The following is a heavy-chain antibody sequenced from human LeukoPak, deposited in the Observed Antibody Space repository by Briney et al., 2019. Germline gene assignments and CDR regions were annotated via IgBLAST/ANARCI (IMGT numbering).Heavy chain of an antibody. CDR2: IIPIFGTA. J-gene: IGHJ6*02. V-gene: IGHV1-69*13. CDR1: GGTFSSYA. CDR3: ARIGYCSSTSCYTFAYYYGMDV. Sequence: SVKVSCKASGGTFSSYAISWVRQAPGQGLEWMGGIIPIFGTANYAQKFQGRVTITADESTSTAYMELSSLRSEDTAVYYCARIGYCSSTSCYTFAYYYGMDVWGQGTTVTVSS. D-gene: IGHD2-2*02.